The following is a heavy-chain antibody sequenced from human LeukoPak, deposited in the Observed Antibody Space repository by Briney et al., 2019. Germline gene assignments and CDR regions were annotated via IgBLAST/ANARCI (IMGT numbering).Heavy chain of an antibody. Sequence: PGGSLRLSCAASGFTFSSYAMSWVRQAPGEGLEWVSAISGSGGSTYYADSVKGRFTISGDNSKNTLYLQMNSLRAEDTAVYYCAKVRDIVVVVATKEFDYWGQGILVTVSS. V-gene: IGHV3-23*01. CDR2: ISGSGGST. CDR3: AKVRDIVVVVATKEFDY. D-gene: IGHD2-15*01. J-gene: IGHJ4*02. CDR1: GFTFSSYA.